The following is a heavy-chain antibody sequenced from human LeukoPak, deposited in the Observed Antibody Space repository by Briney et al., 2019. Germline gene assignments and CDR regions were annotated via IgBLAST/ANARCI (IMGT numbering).Heavy chain of an antibody. CDR3: ARDLKACSSTSCYAMNY. J-gene: IGHJ4*02. Sequence: GGSLRLSCAASGFTFITCGMHWVRQAPGKGLEWVAFIRYDGNNKYYADSVKGRFTISRDNSKNTLYLQMNSLRAEDTAVYYCARDLKACSSTSCYAMNYWGQGTLVTVSS. V-gene: IGHV3-30*02. CDR1: GFTFITCG. CDR2: IRYDGNNK. D-gene: IGHD2-2*01.